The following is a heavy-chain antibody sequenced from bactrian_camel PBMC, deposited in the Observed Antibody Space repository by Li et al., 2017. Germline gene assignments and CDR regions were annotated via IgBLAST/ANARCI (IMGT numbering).Heavy chain of an antibody. Sequence: HVQLVESGGGLVQPGGSLRLSCSASGFQFADYPMSWVRQAPGKGLEWVSSIYRDGQVVYYSDSVKGRFTISQDNAVNTVYLQMNSLNPEDTAVYYCAAKVAGDAGNWYDATRYKNWGQGTQVTVS. CDR2: IYRDGQVV. CDR3: AAKVAGDAGNWYDATRYKN. CDR1: GFQFADYP. J-gene: IGHJ4*01. V-gene: IGHV3S7*01. D-gene: IGHD3*01.